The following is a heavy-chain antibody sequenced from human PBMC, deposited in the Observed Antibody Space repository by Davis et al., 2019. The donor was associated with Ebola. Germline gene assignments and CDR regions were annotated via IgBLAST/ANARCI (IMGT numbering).Heavy chain of an antibody. J-gene: IGHJ6*02. V-gene: IGHV1-8*01. Sequence: AASVTVSCKASGYTFISYDINWVRQATGQGLEWMGWMNPNSGNTGYAQKFQGRVTMTRNTSISTAYMELSSLRSEDTAVYYCARVCGSCYLWVWDYGMDVWGQGTTVTVSS. CDR2: MNPNSGNT. D-gene: IGHD2-15*01. CDR1: GYTFISYD. CDR3: ARVCGSCYLWVWDYGMDV.